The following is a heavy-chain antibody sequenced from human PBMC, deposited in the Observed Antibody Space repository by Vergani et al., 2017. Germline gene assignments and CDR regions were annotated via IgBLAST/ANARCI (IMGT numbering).Heavy chain of an antibody. CDR3: ARDLQVDSSSWADAFDI. CDR2: ISSSSSYT. V-gene: IGHV3-11*06. J-gene: IGHJ3*02. D-gene: IGHD6-13*01. Sequence: QVQLVESGGGLVKPGGSLRLSCAASGFTFSDYYMSWIRQAPGKGLEWVSYISSSSSYTNYADSVKGRFTISRDNSKNTLYLQMNSLRAEDTAVYYCARDLQVDSSSWADAFDIWGQGTMVTVSS. CDR1: GFTFSDYY.